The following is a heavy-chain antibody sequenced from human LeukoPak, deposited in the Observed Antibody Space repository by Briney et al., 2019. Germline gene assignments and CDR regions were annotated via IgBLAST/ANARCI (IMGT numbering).Heavy chain of an antibody. V-gene: IGHV1-3*03. Sequence: GASVKVSCKASGYTFTSYAMHWVRQAPGQRLEWMGWINAGNGNTKYSQEFQGRVTITRDTSASTAYRELSSLRSEDMAVYYCARDQGAWFGEIAYYFDYWGQGTLVTVSS. J-gene: IGHJ4*02. D-gene: IGHD3-10*01. CDR1: GYTFTSYA. CDR3: ARDQGAWFGEIAYYFDY. CDR2: INAGNGNT.